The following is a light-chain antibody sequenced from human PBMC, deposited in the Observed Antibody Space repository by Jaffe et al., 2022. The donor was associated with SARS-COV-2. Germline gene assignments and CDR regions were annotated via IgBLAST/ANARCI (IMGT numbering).Light chain of an antibody. CDR2: DTS. V-gene: IGLV7-46*01. J-gene: IGLJ2*01. CDR3: SLFYGGAVV. CDR1: TGTVTSGHY. Sequence: QAVVTQEPSLTVSPGGTITLTCGSSTGTVTSGHYPYWFQQKPGQAPRTLIFDTSDKHSWTLARFSGSLLGGKAALTLSGAQPEDEAEYYCSLFYGGAVVFGGGTKLTVL.